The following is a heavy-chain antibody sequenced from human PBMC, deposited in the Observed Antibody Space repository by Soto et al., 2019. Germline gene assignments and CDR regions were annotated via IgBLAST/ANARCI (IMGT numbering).Heavy chain of an antibody. CDR3: AGGSGWLSDS. CDR2: IKQDGSAK. J-gene: IGHJ4*02. CDR1: GFTFSSYW. V-gene: IGHV3-7*05. Sequence: EVQLVESGGGLVQPGGSLRLSCAASGFTFSSYWMNWVRQAPGKGLEWVANIKQDGSAKYYLDSVKGRFTISRDNAKNSVYLQMNSLRADDTAVYSCAGGSGWLSDSWGQGTLVTFSS. D-gene: IGHD6-19*01.